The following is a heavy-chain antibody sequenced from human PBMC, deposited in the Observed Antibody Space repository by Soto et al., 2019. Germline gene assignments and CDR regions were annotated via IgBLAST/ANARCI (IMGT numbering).Heavy chain of an antibody. CDR1: GGTFSSYA. Sequence: ASVKVSCKASGGTFSSYAISWVRQAPGQGLEWMGGIIPIFGTANYAQKFQGRVTITADESTSTAYMELSSLRSEDTAVYYCARDKYGLHDYYYYGMDVWGQGTTVTVS. CDR3: ARDKYGLHDYYYYGMDV. D-gene: IGHD5-12*01. V-gene: IGHV1-69*13. CDR2: IIPIFGTA. J-gene: IGHJ6*02.